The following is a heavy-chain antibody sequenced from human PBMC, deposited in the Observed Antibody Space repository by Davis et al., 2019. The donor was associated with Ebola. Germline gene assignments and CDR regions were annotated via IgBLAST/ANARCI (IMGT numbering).Heavy chain of an antibody. CDR1: GGTFSSYA. V-gene: IGHV1-69*05. CDR3: AREWLFSSNFDY. D-gene: IGHD3-22*01. Sequence: SVKVSCKASGGTFSSYAISWVRQAPGQGLEWMGGIIPIFGTANYAQKFQGRVTMTRDTSTSTVYMELSSLRSEDTAVYYCAREWLFSSNFDYWGQGTLVTVSS. J-gene: IGHJ4*02. CDR2: IIPIFGTA.